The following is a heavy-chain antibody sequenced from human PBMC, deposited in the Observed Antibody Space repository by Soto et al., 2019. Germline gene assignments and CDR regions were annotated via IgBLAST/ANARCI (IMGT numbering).Heavy chain of an antibody. CDR3: AXDTWIVAARPAYYGLDV. CDR1: GYTFTSYG. V-gene: IGHV1-18*01. D-gene: IGHD6-6*01. J-gene: IGHJ6*02. Sequence: ASVKVSCKVSGYTFTSYGISWVRQAPGQGLEWMGWISLYNGNTNDAQKLQDRVTMTTDTSTSTAYMELRSLRSDDTAVYYCAXDTWIVAARPAYYGLDVWGQGTTVTVSS. CDR2: ISLYNGNT.